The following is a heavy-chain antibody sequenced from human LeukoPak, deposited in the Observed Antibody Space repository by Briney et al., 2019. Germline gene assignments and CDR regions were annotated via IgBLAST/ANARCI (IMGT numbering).Heavy chain of an antibody. Sequence: ASVKVSCKASGYTFTSYAMHWVRQAPGQRLEWMGWINAGNGNTKYSQKFQGRVTITRDTSASTAYMELSSLRSEDTAVYYCVRVKYCSGGSCPLPDYWGQGTLVTVSS. J-gene: IGHJ4*02. CDR1: GYTFTSYA. V-gene: IGHV1-3*01. CDR3: VRVKYCSGGSCPLPDY. D-gene: IGHD2-15*01. CDR2: INAGNGNT.